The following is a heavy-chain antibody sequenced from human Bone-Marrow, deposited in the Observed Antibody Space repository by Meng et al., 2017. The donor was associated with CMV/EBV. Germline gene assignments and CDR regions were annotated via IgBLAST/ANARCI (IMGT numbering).Heavy chain of an antibody. CDR1: GFTVSSNY. J-gene: IGHJ4*02. CDR2: IYSGGST. Sequence: GESLKISCAASGFTVSSNYMSWVRQAPGKGLEWVSVIYSGGSTYYADSVKGRFTISRDNSKNTLYLQMNSLRAEDTAVYYCARDNVEQQLSNDYWGQGTLVTVSS. V-gene: IGHV3-66*02. D-gene: IGHD6-13*01. CDR3: ARDNVEQQLSNDY.